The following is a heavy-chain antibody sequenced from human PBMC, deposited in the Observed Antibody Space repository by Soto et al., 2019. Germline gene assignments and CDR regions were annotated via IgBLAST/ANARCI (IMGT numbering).Heavy chain of an antibody. CDR3: TRWCSSCGVGRLDP. CDR2: IRSKANNYAT. D-gene: IGHD2-8*01. CDR1: GFTFSSFA. J-gene: IGHJ5*02. V-gene: IGHV3-73*01. Sequence: EVQLVESGGGLVQPGGSLKLSCAASGFTFSSFAMHWVRQASGKGLEGVGRIRSKANNYATEYAASVKGRFPISRDDSKNTPYLQMNSLETEDTAVYYCTRWCSSCGVGRLDPWGQGTLVTVSS.